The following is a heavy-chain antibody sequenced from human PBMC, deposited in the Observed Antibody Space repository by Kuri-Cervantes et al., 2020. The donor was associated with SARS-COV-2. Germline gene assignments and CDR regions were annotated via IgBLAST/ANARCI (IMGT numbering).Heavy chain of an antibody. CDR3: ARDHNDFWSGYYPLDY. CDR2: IKQDGSEK. CDR1: GFTFSSYA. D-gene: IGHD3-3*01. J-gene: IGHJ4*02. Sequence: GGSLRLSCAASGFTFSSYAMHWVRQAPGKGLEWVANIKQDGSEKYYVDSAKGRFTISRDNAKNSLYLQMNSLRAEDTAVYYCARDHNDFWSGYYPLDYWGQGTLVTVSS. V-gene: IGHV3-7*01.